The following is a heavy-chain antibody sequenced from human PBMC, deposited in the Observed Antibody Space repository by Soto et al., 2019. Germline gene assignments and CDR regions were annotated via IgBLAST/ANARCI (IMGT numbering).Heavy chain of an antibody. D-gene: IGHD2-15*01. Sequence: GGSLRLSCAASGFTFSSYGMHWVRQAPGKGLEWVSAISGSGGNSTFYGDSVKGRFTISRDNSKNTLYLEMSSLGAEDTAVYYCAKGGGSCCFDCWGQGTLVTVSS. V-gene: IGHV3-23*01. CDR2: ISGSGGNST. CDR3: AKGGGSCCFDC. J-gene: IGHJ4*02. CDR1: GFTFSSYG.